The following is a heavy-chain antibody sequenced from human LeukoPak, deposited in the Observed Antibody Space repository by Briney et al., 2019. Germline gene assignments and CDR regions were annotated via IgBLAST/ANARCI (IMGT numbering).Heavy chain of an antibody. Sequence: VSVKVSCKASGYTFTNYDINWVRQATGQGLEWMGWMNPNSGNTGSAQKFQGRVTMTRNTSISTAYMELSSLRSEDTAVYYCARRSSRSSPLPHYWGQGTLVTVSS. CDR3: ARRSSRSSPLPHY. V-gene: IGHV1-8*01. CDR1: GYTFTNYD. D-gene: IGHD6-13*01. CDR2: MNPNSGNT. J-gene: IGHJ4*02.